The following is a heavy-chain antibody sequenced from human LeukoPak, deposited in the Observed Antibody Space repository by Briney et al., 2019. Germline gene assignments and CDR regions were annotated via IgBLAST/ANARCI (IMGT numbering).Heavy chain of an antibody. V-gene: IGHV3-74*01. CDR3: ARVISGGWEGELSD. CDR1: GFTFSSYW. J-gene: IGHJ4*02. CDR2: INSDGSTT. Sequence: GGSLRLSCAASGFTFSSYWMHWVRQAPGKGLVWVSRINSDGSTTSYADSVMGRFTISRDNAKNTLYLQMNSLRAEDTAVYYCARVISGGWEGELSDWGQGTLVTVSS. D-gene: IGHD6-19*01.